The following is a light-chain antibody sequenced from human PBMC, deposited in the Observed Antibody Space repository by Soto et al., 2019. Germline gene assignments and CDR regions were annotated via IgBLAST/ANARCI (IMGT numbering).Light chain of an antibody. Sequence: SYELTQSLSVSVALGQTAKITCGGNDIGSTNVHWYQQKPGQAPVLVIYRDAIRPSGIPERFSGSNSGNTATLTIGRAKAGDEAHYYCQVWHSSTVVFGGGTKLTVL. J-gene: IGLJ2*01. CDR1: DIGSTN. V-gene: IGLV3-9*01. CDR3: QVWHSSTVV. CDR2: RDA.